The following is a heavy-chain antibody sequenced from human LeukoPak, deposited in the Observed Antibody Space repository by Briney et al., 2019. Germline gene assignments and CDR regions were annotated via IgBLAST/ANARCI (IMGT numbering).Heavy chain of an antibody. CDR3: ATEYSWTSAFDY. V-gene: IGHV3-33*01. D-gene: IGHD1-26*01. CDR1: GFPFSTYG. CDR2: IWNDASNK. Sequence: GGSLRLSCAASGFPFSTYGMHWVHQAPGKGLEWVAMIWNDASNKYYAESVKGRFTISRDNSKNTLYLQMNSLRAEDTAVYFCATEYSWTSAFDYWGQGTLVTVSS. J-gene: IGHJ4*02.